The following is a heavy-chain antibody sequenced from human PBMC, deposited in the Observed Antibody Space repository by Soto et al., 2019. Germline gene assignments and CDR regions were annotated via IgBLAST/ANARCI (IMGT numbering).Heavy chain of an antibody. CDR1: GFTVSSNY. J-gene: IGHJ5*02. CDR3: ARMGDSSGYSGWFDP. D-gene: IGHD3-22*01. V-gene: IGHV3-66*01. CDR2: YSGGST. Sequence: EVQLVESGGGLVQPGGSLRLSCAASGFTVSSNYMSWVRQAPGKGLEWVSVYSGGSTYYADSVKGRFTISRDNSKNTMYIQMNSLRAEDTAVYYCARMGDSSGYSGWFDPWGQGTLVTVSS.